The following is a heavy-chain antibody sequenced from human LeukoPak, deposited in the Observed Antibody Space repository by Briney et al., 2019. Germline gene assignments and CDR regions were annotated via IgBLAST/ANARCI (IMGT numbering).Heavy chain of an antibody. CDR1: GDSISRSGYY. J-gene: IGHJ2*01. Sequence: PSETLSLTCTVSGDSISRSGYYWGWIRQPPGKGLEWIGNIYYTGSTYYNSPLKSRITISVETSKNQFSLTLSSVTAADTAVYYCARVPYYFEISGFSFDVWGRGTLVTVSS. V-gene: IGHV4-39*01. CDR2: IYYTGST. D-gene: IGHD3-22*01. CDR3: ARVPYYFEISGFSFDV.